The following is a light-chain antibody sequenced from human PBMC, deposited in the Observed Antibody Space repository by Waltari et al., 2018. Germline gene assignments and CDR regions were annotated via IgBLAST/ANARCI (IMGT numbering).Light chain of an antibody. CDR1: SSDVGGYKY. V-gene: IGLV2-14*01. CDR3: SSYTRISTFV. J-gene: IGLJ1*01. CDR2: DVN. Sequence: QSALTQPAAVSGSPGQSITISCTGTSSDVGGYKYVSWFQQKPGEVPKLILYDVNNRPPGVSNLFSGDKSGNTASLTISGLQAEDEADYFCSSYTRISTFVFGTGTEVSVL.